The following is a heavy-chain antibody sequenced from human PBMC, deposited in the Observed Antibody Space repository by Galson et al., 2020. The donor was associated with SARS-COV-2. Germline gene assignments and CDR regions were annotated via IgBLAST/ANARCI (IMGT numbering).Heavy chain of an antibody. CDR1: GFTFSSYA. CDR2: ISYDGSNK. D-gene: IGHD4-17*01. Sequence: GGSLRLSCAASGFTFSSYAMHWVRQAPGKGLEWVAVISYDGSNKYYADSVKGRFTISRDNSKNTLYLQMNSLRAEDTAVYYCARDRGGTVTYLDYWGQGTLVTVSS. V-gene: IGHV3-30*04. CDR3: ARDRGGTVTYLDY. J-gene: IGHJ4*02.